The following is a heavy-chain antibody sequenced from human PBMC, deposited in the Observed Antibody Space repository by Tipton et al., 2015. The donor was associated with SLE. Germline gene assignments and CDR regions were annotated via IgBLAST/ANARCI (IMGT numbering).Heavy chain of an antibody. V-gene: IGHV4-39*07. D-gene: IGHD3-3*01. Sequence: TLSLTCSVSGDSIISSSYYWGWIRQPPGKGLEWIGSMYYSVSTYYNPTIKSRVTISVDTPKNHFSLMLRSVTAADTAVYYCAGDGPYYDFWSGMGTFDIWGRGTMGTVS. CDR2: MYYSVST. CDR3: AGDGPYYDFWSGMGTFDI. J-gene: IGHJ3*02. CDR1: GDSIISSSYY.